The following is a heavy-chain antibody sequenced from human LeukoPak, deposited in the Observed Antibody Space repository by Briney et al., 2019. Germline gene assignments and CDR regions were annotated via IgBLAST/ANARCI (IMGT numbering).Heavy chain of an antibody. Sequence: GGSLRLSCTASGFTFSTYAMGWVRQAPGKGLEWVSAISGSGGSTYYADSVKGRFTISRDNSKKTLYLQMNSLRAEDTAVYYCAKDDVPSNWGALGLFDYWGQGTLVTVSS. CDR1: GFTFSTYA. D-gene: IGHD7-27*01. CDR3: AKDDVPSNWGALGLFDY. J-gene: IGHJ4*02. V-gene: IGHV3-23*01. CDR2: ISGSGGST.